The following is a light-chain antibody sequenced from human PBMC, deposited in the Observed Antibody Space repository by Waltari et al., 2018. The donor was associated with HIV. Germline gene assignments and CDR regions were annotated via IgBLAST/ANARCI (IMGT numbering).Light chain of an antibody. CDR1: QSISNY. J-gene: IGKJ2*03. V-gene: IGKV1-39*01. Sequence: DIQMTQSPSSLSASVGDRVTISCRASQSISNYLNWYQQKPGKAPKVLIYSAASLQSGVPSRFSGSGSGTDFTLTISSLQPEDFATYYCQQTYSIPVRFGQGTKLEIK. CDR2: SAA. CDR3: QQTYSIPVR.